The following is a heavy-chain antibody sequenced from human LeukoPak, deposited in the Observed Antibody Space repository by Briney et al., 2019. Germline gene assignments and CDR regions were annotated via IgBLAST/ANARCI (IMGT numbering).Heavy chain of an antibody. CDR2: IHYSGST. V-gene: IGHV4-59*01. Sequence: SETLSLTCTVSGGSIRSYYWSWIRQPPGKGLEWIRYIHYSGSTNYNPSLKSRVTISEDTSKNQFSLKLSSVTAADTAVYYCAGVVEVPAATGLWFDPWGQGTLVTVSS. CDR1: GGSIRSYY. D-gene: IGHD2-2*01. CDR3: AGVVEVPAATGLWFDP. J-gene: IGHJ5*02.